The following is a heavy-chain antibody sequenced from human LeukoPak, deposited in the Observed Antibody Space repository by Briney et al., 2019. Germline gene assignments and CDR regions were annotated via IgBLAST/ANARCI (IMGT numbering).Heavy chain of an antibody. J-gene: IGHJ3*02. V-gene: IGHV3-74*01. CDR3: ARMDDSSGYAFDI. CDR2: INSDGSST. D-gene: IGHD3-22*01. Sequence: GGSLRLSCAASGFTFSSYWMHWVRQAPGKGLVWVSRINSDGSSTSYADSVKGRFTISRDNAKNTLYLQMNSLRAEDTAVYYCARMDDSSGYAFDIWGQGTMVTVSS. CDR1: GFTFSSYW.